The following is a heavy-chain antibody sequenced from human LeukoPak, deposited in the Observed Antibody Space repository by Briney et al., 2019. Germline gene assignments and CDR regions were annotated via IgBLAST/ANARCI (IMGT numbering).Heavy chain of an antibody. CDR1: GYSFTSYW. D-gene: IGHD2-2*01. CDR2: IYPGGSDT. J-gene: IGHJ3*01. Sequence: GESLKISCKGSGYSFTSYWIGWVRQMPGKGLEWMGIIYPGGSDTRYSPSFQGQVTISADKSISTAYLQWSSLKASDTAMYYCAKHRVVVPAADDVFDFGAKGKRVTV. V-gene: IGHV5-51*01. CDR3: AKHRVVVPAADDVFDF.